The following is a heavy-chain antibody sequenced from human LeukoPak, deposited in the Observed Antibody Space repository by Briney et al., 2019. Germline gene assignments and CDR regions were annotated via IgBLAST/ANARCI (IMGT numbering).Heavy chain of an antibody. CDR1: GYTFTELS. D-gene: IGHD3-3*01. CDR3: ATLPHRTGYDFWSGYYPYYFDY. CDR2: FDPEDGET. Sequence: ASVKVSCKVSGYTFTELSMHWVRQAPGKGLEWMGGFDPEDGETIYAQKFQGRVTMTEDTSTDTAYMELSSLRSEDTALYYCATLPHRTGYDFWSGYYPYYFDYWGQGTLVTVSS. V-gene: IGHV1-24*01. J-gene: IGHJ4*02.